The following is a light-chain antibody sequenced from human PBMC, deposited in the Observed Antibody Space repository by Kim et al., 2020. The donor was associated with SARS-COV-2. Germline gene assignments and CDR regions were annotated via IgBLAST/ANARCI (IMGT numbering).Light chain of an antibody. V-gene: IGKV1-8*01. CDR2: AAS. CDR3: QQYYGYPYT. Sequence: SASTGDRVTVTCRASQDIGSYLAWYQQKPGKSPKLLIYAASTLQSGVPSRFSGSGSGTDFSLTIDCLQSEDFATYFCQQYYGYPYTFGQGTELEI. CDR1: QDIGSY. J-gene: IGKJ2*01.